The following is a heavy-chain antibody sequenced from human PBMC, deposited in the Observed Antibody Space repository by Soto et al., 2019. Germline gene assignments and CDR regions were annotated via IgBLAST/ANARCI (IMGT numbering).Heavy chain of an antibody. V-gene: IGHV4-59*01. CDR1: GGSFSTDY. CDR3: ATGTGWLPTN. CDR2: VYDSGRT. Sequence: QEQLQESGPGLVKPSETLSLTCTVSGGSFSTDYWTWIRQPPGKPLEWIGNVYDSGRTNYNPSLRSRVTRSIDTSKNQFSLSLKSVTAADTAVYHCATGTGWLPTNWGQGTLVTVSS. J-gene: IGHJ4*02. D-gene: IGHD5-12*01.